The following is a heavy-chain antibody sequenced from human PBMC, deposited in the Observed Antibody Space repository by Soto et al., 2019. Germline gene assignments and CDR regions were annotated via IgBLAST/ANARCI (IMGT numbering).Heavy chain of an antibody. CDR1: GFTFSSYA. Sequence: EVQLLESGGGLVQPGGSLRLSCAASGFTFSSYAMRWVRQAPGKGLEWVSAISGSGGSTYYADSVQGRFTISRDNSNNTLYLQMNSLRAEDTAGYYCARRGSGSYYDYWCQGTLVTVSS. V-gene: IGHV3-23*01. CDR3: ARRGSGSYYDY. D-gene: IGHD1-26*01. CDR2: ISGSGGST. J-gene: IGHJ4*02.